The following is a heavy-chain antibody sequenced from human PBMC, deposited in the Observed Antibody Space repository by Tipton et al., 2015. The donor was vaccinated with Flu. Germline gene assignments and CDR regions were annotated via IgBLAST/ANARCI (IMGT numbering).Heavy chain of an antibody. J-gene: IGHJ4*02. CDR3: ARSTYYYGSGSSDY. CDR1: GYSISTGYY. V-gene: IGHV4-38-2*01. CDR2: IPHSGST. Sequence: GLVKPSETLSLTCAVSGYSISTGYYWGWIRQPPGKGLEWIGSIPHSGSTYYKPSLKSRVTISVDTFKNQFSLKLSSVTAADTAVYYCARSTYYYGSGSSDYWGQGTLVTVSS. D-gene: IGHD3-10*01.